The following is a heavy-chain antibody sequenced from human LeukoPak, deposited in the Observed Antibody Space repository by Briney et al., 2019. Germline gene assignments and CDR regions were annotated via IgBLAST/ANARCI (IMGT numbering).Heavy chain of an antibody. Sequence: ASVKVSCKASGYTFTGYYMHWVRQAPGQGLEWMGWINPNSGGTNYAQKLQGWVTMTRDTSISTAYMELSRLRSDDTAVYYCARGTYCGSDCYSFEYWGQGTLVTVSS. CDR3: ARGTYCGSDCYSFEY. J-gene: IGHJ4*02. CDR1: GYTFTGYY. V-gene: IGHV1-2*04. D-gene: IGHD2-21*01. CDR2: INPNSGGT.